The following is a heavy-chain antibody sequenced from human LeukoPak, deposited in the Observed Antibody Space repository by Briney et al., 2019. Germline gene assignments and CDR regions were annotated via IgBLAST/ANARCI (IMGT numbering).Heavy chain of an antibody. D-gene: IGHD3-16*01. Sequence: SETLSLTCTVSGGSTSSYYWSWIRQPPGKGLEWIGYIYHSGSTYYNPSLKSRVTISVDRSKNQFSLKLSSVTAADTAVYYCARGPETEGGGLDYWGQGTLVTVSS. CDR2: IYHSGST. CDR3: ARGPETEGGGLDY. J-gene: IGHJ4*02. V-gene: IGHV4-59*12. CDR1: GGSTSSYY.